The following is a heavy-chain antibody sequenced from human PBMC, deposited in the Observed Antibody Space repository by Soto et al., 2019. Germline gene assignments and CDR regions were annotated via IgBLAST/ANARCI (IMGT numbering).Heavy chain of an antibody. J-gene: IGHJ5*02. CDR2: IYHSGST. CDR1: CGSISSSNW. V-gene: IGHV4-4*02. CDR3: ARDSPGIAAAGSFNWFDP. D-gene: IGHD6-13*01. Sequence: SETLSLTCAVPCGSISSSNWWSWVRQPPGKGLEWIGEIYHSGSTNYNPSLKSRVTISVDKSKNQFSLKLSSVTAADTAVYYCARDSPGIAAAGSFNWFDPWGQGTLVTVSS.